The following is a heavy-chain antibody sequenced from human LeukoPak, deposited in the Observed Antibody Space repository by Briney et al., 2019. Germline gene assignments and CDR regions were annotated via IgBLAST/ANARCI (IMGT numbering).Heavy chain of an antibody. CDR3: ARVNSRADV. Sequence: ASVKVSCKASGYTFTSYDINWVRQAPGQGLEWMGGIIPIFGTANYAQKFQGRVTITADESTSTAYMELSSLRSEDTAVYYCARVNSRADVWGQGTTVTVSS. D-gene: IGHD2/OR15-2a*01. V-gene: IGHV1-69*13. J-gene: IGHJ6*02. CDR2: IIPIFGTA. CDR1: GYTFTSYD.